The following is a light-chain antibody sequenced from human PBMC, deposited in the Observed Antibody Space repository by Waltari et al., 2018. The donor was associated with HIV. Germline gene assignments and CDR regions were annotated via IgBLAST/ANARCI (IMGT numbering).Light chain of an antibody. CDR1: HGSNNY. CDR3: QQYHSYPRT. V-gene: IGKV1-16*01. Sequence: DIQMAQSPSSLPASVGDSVTITCRANHGSNNYLAWFQQKPGKAPKSLIYAASSLQSGIPSRFSGSGSETDFTLTIDSLQPEDFATYYCQQYHSYPRTFGQGTRLEI. J-gene: IGKJ5*01. CDR2: AAS.